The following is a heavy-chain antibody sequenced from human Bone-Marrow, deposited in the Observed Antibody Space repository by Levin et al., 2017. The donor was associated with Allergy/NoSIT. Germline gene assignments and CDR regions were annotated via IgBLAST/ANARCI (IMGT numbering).Heavy chain of an antibody. J-gene: IGHJ4*02. V-gene: IGHV3-48*01. CDR2: ISSSSSTI. CDR1: GFTFSSYS. CDR3: ARDGPGRDYSNYEDY. D-gene: IGHD4-11*01. Sequence: GGSLRLSCAASGFTFSSYSMNWVRQAPGKGLEWVSYISSSSSTIYYADSVKGRFTISRDNAKNSLYLQMNSLRAEDTAVYYCARDGPGRDYSNYEDYWGQGTLVTVSS.